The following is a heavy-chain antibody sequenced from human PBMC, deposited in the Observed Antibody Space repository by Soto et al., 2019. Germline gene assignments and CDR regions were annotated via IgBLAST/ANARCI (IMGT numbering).Heavy chain of an antibody. CDR1: GGSISSYY. J-gene: IGHJ4*02. D-gene: IGHD2-15*01. V-gene: IGHV4-4*07. Sequence: PSETLSLICTVSGGSISSYYWSWIRQPAGKGLEWIGRIYTSGSTNYNPSLKSRVTMSVDTSKNQFSLKLSPVTAADTAVYYCARDRGYCSGGSCYSFDYWGQGTLVTVSS. CDR2: IYTSGST. CDR3: ARDRGYCSGGSCYSFDY.